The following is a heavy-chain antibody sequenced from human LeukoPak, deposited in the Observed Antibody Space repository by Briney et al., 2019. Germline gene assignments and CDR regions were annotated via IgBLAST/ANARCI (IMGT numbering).Heavy chain of an antibody. D-gene: IGHD4-17*01. J-gene: IGHJ6*04. Sequence: PGASVKVSCKASGCTFSSYAISWVRQAPGQGLEWMGGINPIFGTANYSQKFQGRVTITADKSTSTAYMEPSSLRAEDTAVYYCERDWTDYGDYWGRCMHVWGKGTTVTVSS. CDR1: GCTFSSYA. CDR2: INPIFGTA. CDR3: ERDWTDYGDYWGRCMHV. V-gene: IGHV1-69*06.